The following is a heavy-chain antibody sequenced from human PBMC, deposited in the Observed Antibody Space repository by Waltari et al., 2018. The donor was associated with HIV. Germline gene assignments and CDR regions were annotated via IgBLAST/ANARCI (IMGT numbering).Heavy chain of an antibody. CDR3: ARGGWELY. Sequence: QVQFVQSGAEVQKPGASVKISCKTSGHPFTSYAIHWVGQAPGQRLGWMGWINTANGNTEYSQTFQGRVTMTWDTSAGTVYMDLRSLRSEDTALYYCARGGWELYWGQGTLVTVSS. J-gene: IGHJ4*02. D-gene: IGHD1-26*01. CDR1: GHPFTSYA. V-gene: IGHV1-3*04. CDR2: INTANGNT.